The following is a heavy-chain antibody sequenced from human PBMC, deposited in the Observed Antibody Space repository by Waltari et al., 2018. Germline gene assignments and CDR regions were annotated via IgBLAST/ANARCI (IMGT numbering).Heavy chain of an antibody. J-gene: IGHJ4*02. Sequence: QVQLVESGGGVVQPGRSLRLSCAASGFPFRRYAMHRVRQAPGKGLEWVAVMSYDGSNQYYGDSVMGRFTISRDNSKNTLYLKINSLRAEDTAVYYCAKSGISVGYFDYWGRGTLVTVSS. CDR2: MSYDGSNQ. V-gene: IGHV3-30*18. D-gene: IGHD6-19*01. CDR3: AKSGISVGYFDY. CDR1: GFPFRRYA.